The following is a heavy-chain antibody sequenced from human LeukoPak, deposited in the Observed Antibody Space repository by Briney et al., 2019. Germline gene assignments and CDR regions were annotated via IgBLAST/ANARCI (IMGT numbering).Heavy chain of an antibody. CDR2: IYWDDDK. CDR1: GFSASTSGVG. CDR3: AHGSIAVAAEGEAFDI. J-gene: IGHJ3*02. D-gene: IGHD6-19*01. V-gene: IGHV2-5*02. Sequence: ESGPTLVTPTQTLTLTCTFSGFSASTSGVGVGWIRQPPGTALEWLALIYWDDDKRYSPSLKSRLTITKDTSKNQVVLTMTNMDPVDTATYYCAHGSIAVAAEGEAFDIWGQGTMVTVSS.